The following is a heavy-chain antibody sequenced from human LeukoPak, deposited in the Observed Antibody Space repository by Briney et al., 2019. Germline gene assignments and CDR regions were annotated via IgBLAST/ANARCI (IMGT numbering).Heavy chain of an antibody. Sequence: GGSLRLSCAASGFTFSSYWMHWVRQTPGRGLVWVSRINSDGISTSYADFVKGRFTISRDNAKNTLYLQMNSLRADDTALYYCARGESGHSFDYWGQGTLVTVSS. V-gene: IGHV3-74*01. CDR1: GFTFSSYW. J-gene: IGHJ4*02. CDR3: ARGESGHSFDY. CDR2: INSDGIST. D-gene: IGHD5-12*01.